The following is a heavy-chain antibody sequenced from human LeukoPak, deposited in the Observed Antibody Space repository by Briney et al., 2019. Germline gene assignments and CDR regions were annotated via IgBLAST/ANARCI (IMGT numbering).Heavy chain of an antibody. V-gene: IGHV1-2*02. D-gene: IGHD1-7*01. CDR2: INPNSGGT. CDR3: ARGGHWNYGGGFDY. CDR1: GYTFTGCY. J-gene: IGHJ4*02. Sequence: ASVKVSCKASGYTFTGCYMHWVRQAPGQGLEWMGWINPNSGGTNYAQKFQGRVTMTRDTSISTAYMELSRLRSNDTAVYYCARGGHWNYGGGFDYWGQGTLVTVSS.